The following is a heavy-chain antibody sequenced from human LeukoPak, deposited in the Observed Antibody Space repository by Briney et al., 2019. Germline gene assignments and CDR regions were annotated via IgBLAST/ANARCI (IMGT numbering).Heavy chain of an antibody. CDR3: ARDPSYYYDSSGLDY. D-gene: IGHD3-22*01. J-gene: IGHJ4*02. CDR2: IYYSGST. V-gene: IGHV4-34*01. CDR1: GGSFSGYY. Sequence: PSETLSLTCAVYGGSFSGYYWSWIRQPPGKGLEWIGSIYYSGSTYYNPSLKSRVTMSVDTSKNQFSLKLSSVTAADTAVYYCARDPSYYYDSSGLDYWGQGTLVTVSS.